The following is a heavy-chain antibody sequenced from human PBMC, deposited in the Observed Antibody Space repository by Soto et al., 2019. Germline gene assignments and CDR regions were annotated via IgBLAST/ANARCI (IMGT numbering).Heavy chain of an antibody. Sequence: PSDPLSPTSNASGGPIINYYWSWIRQPPGKGLEWIGYIYYSGSTNYNPSLKSRVTMSVDTSKNQFSLKLSSVTAADTAVYYCARRPAAEAFDIWGQGTMVT. CDR2: IYYSGST. V-gene: IGHV4-59*08. D-gene: IGHD6-13*01. CDR3: ARRPAAEAFDI. J-gene: IGHJ3*02. CDR1: GGPIINYY.